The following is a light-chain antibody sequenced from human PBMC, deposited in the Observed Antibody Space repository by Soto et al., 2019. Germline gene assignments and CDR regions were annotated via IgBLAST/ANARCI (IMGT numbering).Light chain of an antibody. CDR2: EGS. J-gene: IGLJ1*01. V-gene: IGLV2-23*01. Sequence: QSALTQPASVSGSPGQSITISCTGTSSDVGSYNLVSWYQQHPGKAPKLMIYEGSKRPSGVSNRFSGSKFGNTASLTISGLQAEDEADYYCCSYAGVFGTGTKLTVL. CDR3: CSYAGV. CDR1: SSDVGSYNL.